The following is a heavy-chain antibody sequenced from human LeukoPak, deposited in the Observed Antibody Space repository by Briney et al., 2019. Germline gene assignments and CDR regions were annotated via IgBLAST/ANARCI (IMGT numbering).Heavy chain of an antibody. CDR3: ARGLGGHIGSVEIDY. J-gene: IGHJ4*02. Sequence: GGSLRLSCAASGFTFSSCGMNWVRQAPGKGLEWVSSISGSSTNISYADSVKGRFTISRDNAKNSLYLQMNSLRVEDTAVYYCARGLGGHIGSVEIDYWGQGTLVTVSS. V-gene: IGHV3-21*01. D-gene: IGHD3-16*01. CDR1: GFTFSSCG. CDR2: ISGSSTNI.